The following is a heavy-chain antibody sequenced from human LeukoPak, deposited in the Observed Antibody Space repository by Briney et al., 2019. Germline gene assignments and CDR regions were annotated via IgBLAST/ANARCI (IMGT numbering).Heavy chain of an antibody. CDR3: ARLNYYEPPHNWFDP. Sequence: PSETLSLTCTVSGGSISSYYWSWIRQSPGKGLEWIGYVYYSGSAKYNPSLKSRVTISVDTSKNQFSLKLSSVTAADTAVYYCARLNYYEPPHNWFDPWGQGTLVTVSS. D-gene: IGHD3-3*01. CDR2: VYYSGSA. J-gene: IGHJ5*02. V-gene: IGHV4-59*01. CDR1: GGSISSYY.